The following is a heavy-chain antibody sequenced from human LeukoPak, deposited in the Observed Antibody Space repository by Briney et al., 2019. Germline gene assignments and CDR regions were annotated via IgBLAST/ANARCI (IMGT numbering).Heavy chain of an antibody. D-gene: IGHD1-7*01. CDR2: IRYNGNNQ. V-gene: IGHV3-30*02. CDR1: GFTFSNYG. Sequence: PGGSLRLSCAASGFTFSNYGMHWVRQAPGKGLEWVAFIRYNGNNQYYADSVKGRFTISRDNAKNSLYLQMNSLRAEDTAVYYCARAHNWKYGSFDFWGQGTLVTVSS. CDR3: ARAHNWKYGSFDF. J-gene: IGHJ4*02.